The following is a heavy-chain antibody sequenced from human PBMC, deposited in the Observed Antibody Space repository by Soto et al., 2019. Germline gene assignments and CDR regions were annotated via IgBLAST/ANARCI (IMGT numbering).Heavy chain of an antibody. V-gene: IGHV1-8*01. CDR1: GYSFSDYD. D-gene: IGHD1-20*01. J-gene: IGHJ5*02. CDR3: ARDNRYNWNDEGWFDP. Sequence: QVQLVQSGAEVKKPGASVKVSCKASGYSFSDYDINWVRQATGQGPEWMGWMNPNSGNTGYAQKFQGRVTMTRNTSINTAYMELSSLGSEDTAVYYCARDNRYNWNDEGWFDPWGQGTLVIVSS. CDR2: MNPNSGNT.